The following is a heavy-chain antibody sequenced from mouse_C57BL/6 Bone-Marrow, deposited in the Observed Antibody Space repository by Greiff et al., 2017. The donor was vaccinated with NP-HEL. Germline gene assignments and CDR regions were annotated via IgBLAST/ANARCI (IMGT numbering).Heavy chain of an antibody. CDR3: ASLGLFDY. Sequence: VQLQQSGAELVRPGTSVKLSCKASGYTFTSYWMHWVKQRPGQGLEWIGVIDPSDSYTNYNQKFKGKATLTVDTSSSTAYMQLSSLTSEDSAVYYCASLGLFDYWGQGTTLTVSS. D-gene: IGHD4-1*01. CDR1: GYTFTSYW. CDR2: IDPSDSYT. J-gene: IGHJ2*01. V-gene: IGHV1-59*01.